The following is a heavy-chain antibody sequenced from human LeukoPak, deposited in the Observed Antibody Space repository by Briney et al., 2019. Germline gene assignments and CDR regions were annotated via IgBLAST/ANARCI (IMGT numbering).Heavy chain of an antibody. D-gene: IGHD3-16*02. CDR3: AREGYSGYDSLYDYVWGSYRPPGDYYYGMDV. CDR1: GFTFSSYG. CDR2: IWYDGSSK. J-gene: IGHJ6*02. Sequence: PGGSLRLSCAASGFTFSSYGMHWVRQAPGKGLEWVAVIWYDGSSKYYADSVKGRFTISRDNSKNTLYLQMNSLRAEDTAVYYCAREGYSGYDSLYDYVWGSYRPPGDYYYGMDVWGQGTTVTVSS. V-gene: IGHV3-33*01.